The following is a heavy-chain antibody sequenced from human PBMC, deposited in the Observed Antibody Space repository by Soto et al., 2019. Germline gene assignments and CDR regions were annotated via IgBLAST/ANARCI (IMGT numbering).Heavy chain of an antibody. V-gene: IGHV3-23*01. CDR3: ARGGYSYGH. CDR2: ITASDGSA. J-gene: IGHJ4*02. CDR1: GFTFSTYA. Sequence: EVQLLESGGGLVQPGGSLRISCAASGFTFSTYAMTWVRQAPGKGLERISSITASDGSAYYADSVKGRFTISRDNPMNTLDLQMNSLRAEDTAVYYCARGGYSYGHWGQGTLVTVSS. D-gene: IGHD5-18*01.